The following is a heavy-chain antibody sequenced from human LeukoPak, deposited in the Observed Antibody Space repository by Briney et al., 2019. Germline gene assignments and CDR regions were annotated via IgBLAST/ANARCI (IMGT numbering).Heavy chain of an antibody. CDR1: GFTFSTYA. Sequence: PGGSLRLSCAASGFTFSTYAMSWVRQAPGKGREWVSTIRGSGDTTYSTYYADSVKGRFTISKDNSKNTLDLQMNSLRAEDTAVYYCAKADEMNMDYWGQGTLVTVSS. CDR3: AKADEMNMDY. V-gene: IGHV3-23*01. J-gene: IGHJ4*02. D-gene: IGHD2/OR15-2a*01. CDR2: IRGSGDTTYST.